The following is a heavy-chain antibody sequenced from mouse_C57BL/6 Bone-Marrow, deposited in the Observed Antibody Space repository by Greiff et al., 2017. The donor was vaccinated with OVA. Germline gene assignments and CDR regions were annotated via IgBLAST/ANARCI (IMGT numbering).Heavy chain of an antibody. D-gene: IGHD3-2*02. CDR3: ARSTAQAKAWFAY. V-gene: IGHV1-53*01. CDR1: GYTFTSYW. Sequence: QVQLKQPGTELVKPGASVKLSCKASGYTFTSYWMHWVKQRPGQGLEWIGNINPSNGGTNYNEKFKSKATLTVDKSSSTAYMQLSSLTSEDSAVYYCARSTAQAKAWFAYWGQGTRVTVSA. CDR2: INPSNGGT. J-gene: IGHJ3*01.